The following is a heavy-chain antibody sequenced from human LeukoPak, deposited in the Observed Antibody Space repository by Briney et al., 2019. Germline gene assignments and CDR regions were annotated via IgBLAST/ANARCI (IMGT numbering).Heavy chain of an antibody. Sequence: ASVKVSCKASGYSFIGYYMHWVRQAPGQGLEWMGTINPHNGGTNYARLFHGRVTMTRDTSMSTAYMEVSRLKSEDTAMYYCVKTDKKYDSRLLFNWGQGTQIIVSS. J-gene: IGHJ1*01. CDR2: INPHNGGT. V-gene: IGHV1-2*02. CDR1: GYSFIGYY. CDR3: VKTDKKYDSRLLFN. D-gene: IGHD3-22*01.